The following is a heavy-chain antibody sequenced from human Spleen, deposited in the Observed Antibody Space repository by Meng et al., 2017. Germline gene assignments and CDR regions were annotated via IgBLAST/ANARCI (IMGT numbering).Heavy chain of an antibody. J-gene: IGHJ4*02. D-gene: IGHD2-2*01. CDR2: INAVFGTT. CDR3: ARKAGNCISTTCYSLDY. V-gene: IGHV1-69*05. Sequence: SVKVSCKARGGIFSNYVIGWVRQAPGQGLEGRGGINAVFGTTNYAQKFQGRVTITTDESTSTVYMELTRLTSEDTAVYFCARKAGNCISTTCYSLDYWGQGTLVTVSS. CDR1: GGIFSNYV.